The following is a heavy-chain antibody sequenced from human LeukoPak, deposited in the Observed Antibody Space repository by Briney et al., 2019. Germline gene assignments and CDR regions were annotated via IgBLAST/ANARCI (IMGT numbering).Heavy chain of an antibody. Sequence: PGGSLRLSCVASGFRFSSHGMNWVRQAPGKGLEWVSHINANSRNIDYADSVKGRFTISRDNSKNTLYLQMNSLSAEDTAVYYCAKRISLRGYSYGCDYWGQGTLVTVSS. CDR2: INANSRNI. J-gene: IGHJ4*02. CDR3: AKRISLRGYSYGCDY. V-gene: IGHV3-23*01. CDR1: GFRFSSHG. D-gene: IGHD5-18*01.